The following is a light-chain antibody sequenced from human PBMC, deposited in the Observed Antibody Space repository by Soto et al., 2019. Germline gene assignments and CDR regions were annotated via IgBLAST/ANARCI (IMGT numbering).Light chain of an antibody. Sequence: QAVVTQTPSVSGTPGQRVNISCSGSSSNIGRNYVYWYHQFPGTAPKLLIYRDNERPSGVPGRFSGSKSGTSASLAISGLRSGDEADYHCATWDDSLGGPVFGGGTKLTVL. V-gene: IGLV1-47*01. CDR2: RDN. CDR1: SSNIGRNY. CDR3: ATWDDSLGGPV. J-gene: IGLJ2*01.